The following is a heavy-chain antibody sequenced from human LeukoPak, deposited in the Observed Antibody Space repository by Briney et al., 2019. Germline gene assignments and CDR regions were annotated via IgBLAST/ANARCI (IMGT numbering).Heavy chain of an antibody. CDR3: ARDEQLALDY. V-gene: IGHV4-34*01. J-gene: IGHJ4*02. D-gene: IGHD6-13*01. CDR1: GGSFSGYY. Sequence: PSETLSLTCAVYGGSFSGYYWSWIRQPPGKGLEWIGEINHSGSTNYNPSLESRVTISVDTSKNQFSLKLSSVTAADTAVYYCARDEQLALDYWGQGTLVTVSS. CDR2: INHSGST.